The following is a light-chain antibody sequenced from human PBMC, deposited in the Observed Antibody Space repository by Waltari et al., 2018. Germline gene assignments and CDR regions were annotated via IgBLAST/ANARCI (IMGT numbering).Light chain of an antibody. CDR3: QHYDNIPLART. CDR1: QDIRQL. J-gene: IGKJ1*01. V-gene: IGKV1-33*01. Sequence: DIQMTQSPSSLSASVGDRVTITCQASQDIRQLINWYQQKPGKAPNLLIYDSSKLETGVPSRFSGSGSGTDCTLTISTLQPEDIGTDYYQHYDNIPLARTFGQGTKVEIK. CDR2: DSS.